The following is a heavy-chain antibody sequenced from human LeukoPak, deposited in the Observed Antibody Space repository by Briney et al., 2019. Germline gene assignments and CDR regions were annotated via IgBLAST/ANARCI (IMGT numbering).Heavy chain of an antibody. Sequence: KPGGSLRLSCAASGFTFSSYSMNWVRQAPGKGLEWVSSISSSSSYIYCADSVKGRFTISRDNAKNSLYLQMNSLRAEDTAVYYCARVGNGDFYFDHWGQGTLVTVSS. V-gene: IGHV3-21*01. CDR2: ISSSSSYI. CDR3: ARVGNGDFYFDH. CDR1: GFTFSSYS. D-gene: IGHD2-21*01. J-gene: IGHJ4*02.